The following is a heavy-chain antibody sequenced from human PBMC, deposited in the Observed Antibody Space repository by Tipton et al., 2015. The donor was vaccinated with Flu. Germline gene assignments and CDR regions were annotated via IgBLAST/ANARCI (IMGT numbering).Heavy chain of an antibody. CDR3: ARGSWEVRFDP. J-gene: IGHJ5*02. CDR2: INQSGRP. Sequence: TLSLTCAVYGGSFSGYYWSWIRQSPGKGLEWIGEINQSGRPNYNPSLKNRATISVDTSKNQFSPSLTSVTAADTAMYYCARGSWEVRFDPWGQGTLVTVSS. CDR1: GGSFSGYY. D-gene: IGHD1-26*01. V-gene: IGHV4-34*01.